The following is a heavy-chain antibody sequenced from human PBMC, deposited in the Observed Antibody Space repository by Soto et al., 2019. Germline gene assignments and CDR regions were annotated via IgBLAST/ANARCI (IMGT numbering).Heavy chain of an antibody. D-gene: IGHD2-2*01. CDR3: ARQFVVVTAAMWANYYYYGMDV. Sequence: GESLTTSCKGSGYSFTSYWIVWVLQMPGKGLECLRIIYPGDSDTRYSPSFQGQVTTSADKSISTAYLQWSSLKASDTAMYYCARQFVVVTAAMWANYYYYGMDVWGQGTTVTVSS. V-gene: IGHV5-51*01. CDR2: IYPGDSDT. CDR1: GYSFTSYW. J-gene: IGHJ6*02.